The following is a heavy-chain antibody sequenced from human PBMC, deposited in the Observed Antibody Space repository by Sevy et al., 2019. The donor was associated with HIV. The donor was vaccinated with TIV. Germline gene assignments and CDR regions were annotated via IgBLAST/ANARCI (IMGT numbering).Heavy chain of an antibody. CDR3: AKGDSDEYCSGGSCYSGADY. Sequence: GGSLRLSCAASGFTFSSYAMSWVRQAPGKGLEWVSAISGSGGSTYYADSVKGRFTISRANSKNTRNLQMNSLRAKDTAVYYCAKGDSDEYCSGGSCYSGADYWGQGTLVTVSS. CDR1: GFTFSSYA. CDR2: ISGSGGST. J-gene: IGHJ4*02. D-gene: IGHD2-15*01. V-gene: IGHV3-23*01.